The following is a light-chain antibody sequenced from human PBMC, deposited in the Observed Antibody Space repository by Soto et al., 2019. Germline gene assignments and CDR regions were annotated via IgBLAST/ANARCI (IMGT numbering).Light chain of an antibody. CDR1: QSINSGY. CDR2: GAS. CDR3: QQFGSSPGFT. J-gene: IGKJ3*01. V-gene: IGKV3-20*01. Sequence: EIVLTQSPGTLSLSPGERATLSCRASQSINSGYLAWYQQKPGQAPRLLIYGASSRATGIPDRFSGSGSGTDFTLPISRLEPEDVAVYYCQQFGSSPGFTFGPGTKVDIK.